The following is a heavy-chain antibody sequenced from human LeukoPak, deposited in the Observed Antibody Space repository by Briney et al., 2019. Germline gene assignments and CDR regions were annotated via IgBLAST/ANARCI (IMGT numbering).Heavy chain of an antibody. D-gene: IGHD3-3*01. V-gene: IGHV4-39*07. CDR2: FYYSGTT. Sequence: SETLSLTCTVSGGSIRGSSYYLGWIRQPPGKGLEWIGGFYYSGTTYCNPSLESRVTISVDTSKNQFSLKLSSVTAADTAVYYCAFWSGYYSGSGEYNWGQGTLVTVSS. CDR3: AFWSGYYSGSGEYN. J-gene: IGHJ4*02. CDR1: GGSIRGSSYY.